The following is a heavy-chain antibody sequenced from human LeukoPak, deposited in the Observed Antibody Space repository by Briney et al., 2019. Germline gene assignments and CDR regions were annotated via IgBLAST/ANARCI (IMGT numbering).Heavy chain of an antibody. V-gene: IGHV4-31*03. J-gene: IGHJ4*02. Sequence: SETLSLTCTVSGGSISSGGYYWSWIRQHPGKGLEWIGYIYYSGSTYYNPSLKSRVTISVDTSKNQFSLKLSSVTAADTAVYYCARGCALYGDYFDYWGQGTLVTVSS. CDR2: IYYSGST. CDR1: GGSISSGGYY. CDR3: ARGCALYGDYFDY. D-gene: IGHD4-17*01.